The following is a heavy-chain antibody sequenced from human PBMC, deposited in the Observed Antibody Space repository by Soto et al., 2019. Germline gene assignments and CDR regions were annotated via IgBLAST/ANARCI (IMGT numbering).Heavy chain of an antibody. Sequence: QVQLVESGGGVVQPGRSLRLSCAASGFTFSSYGMYWVRQAPGKGLEWVAVISYDGTNRNHADSVKCRFIISRDTSNNTLHLQANSVILEDTAVYYCAKDRSGYVLYAMGVWGQCTAVTVSS. CDR1: GFTFSSYG. CDR2: ISYDGTNR. V-gene: IGHV3-30*18. J-gene: IGHJ6*02. D-gene: IGHD5-12*01. CDR3: AKDRSGYVLYAMGV.